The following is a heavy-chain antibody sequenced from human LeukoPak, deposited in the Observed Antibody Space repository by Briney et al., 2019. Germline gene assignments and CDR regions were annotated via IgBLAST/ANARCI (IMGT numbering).Heavy chain of an antibody. Sequence: GASVKVSCKASGYTFNDYFIHWVRQAPGQGLEWLGWIDPDSGDTNLAQKFQGRVTMPSDTSISTAYMELTRLRSDDTAVYFCATGIKDGYRRFNYWGQGTLVTVS. D-gene: IGHD5-24*01. CDR2: IDPDSGDT. V-gene: IGHV1-2*02. J-gene: IGHJ4*02. CDR3: ATGIKDGYRRFNY. CDR1: GYTFNDYF.